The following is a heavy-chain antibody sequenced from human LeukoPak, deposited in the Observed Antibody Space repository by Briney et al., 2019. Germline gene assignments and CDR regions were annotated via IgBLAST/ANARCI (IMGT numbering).Heavy chain of an antibody. CDR2: IRQDGSET. Sequence: GGSLRLSCAASGFTFTNYWMTWVRQALGKGPEWVANIRQDGSETNYVDSVRGRFTIARDNTKNSLYLQMTSLRGEDTAVYYCASRAGKPGNTPWCFDYWGQGALVTVSS. J-gene: IGHJ4*02. V-gene: IGHV3-7*01. D-gene: IGHD1-7*01. CDR1: GFTFTNYW. CDR3: ASRAGKPGNTPWCFDY.